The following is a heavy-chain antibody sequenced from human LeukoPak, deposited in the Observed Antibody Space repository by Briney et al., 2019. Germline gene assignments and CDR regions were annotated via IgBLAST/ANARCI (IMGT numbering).Heavy chain of an antibody. D-gene: IGHD3-3*01. Sequence: PSETLSLTCAVSGYSISSGYYWGCIRQPPGKGLEWIGSIYHSGSTYYNPSLKSRDTISVDTSKNQFSLKLSSVTAADTAVYYCARHGGDYDFWSGYFGYWGKGTLVTVSS. V-gene: IGHV4-38-2*01. CDR2: IYHSGST. CDR3: ARHGGDYDFWSGYFGY. J-gene: IGHJ4*02. CDR1: GYSISSGYY.